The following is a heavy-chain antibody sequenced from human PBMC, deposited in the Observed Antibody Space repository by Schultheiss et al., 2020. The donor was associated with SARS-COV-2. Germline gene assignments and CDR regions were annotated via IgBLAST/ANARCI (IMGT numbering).Heavy chain of an antibody. Sequence: SETLSLTCTVSGGSISSGGYYWSWIRQHPGKGLEWIGYIYYSGSTYYNPSLKSLVTISVDTSKNQFSLKLSSVTAADTAVYYCASVASGSYSTNWGQGTLVTVSS. CDR1: GGSISSGGYY. CDR2: IYYSGST. V-gene: IGHV4-31*01. J-gene: IGHJ4*02. CDR3: ASVASGSYSTN. D-gene: IGHD1-26*01.